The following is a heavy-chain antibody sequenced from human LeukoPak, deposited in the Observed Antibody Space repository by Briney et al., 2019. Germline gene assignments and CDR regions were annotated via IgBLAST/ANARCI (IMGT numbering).Heavy chain of an antibody. D-gene: IGHD3-22*01. J-gene: IGHJ4*02. Sequence: SGPTLVNPTQTLTLTCTFSGFSLSTTGVGVGWTRQPPGKPLEWLGVIYWDDDRHYSPFLKNRLTITKDTSKNQVVLTMANMDPVDTGTYYCAHSSTMIMDYWGKGTLVTVSS. CDR1: GFSLSTTGVG. CDR3: AHSSTMIMDY. CDR2: IYWDDDR. V-gene: IGHV2-5*02.